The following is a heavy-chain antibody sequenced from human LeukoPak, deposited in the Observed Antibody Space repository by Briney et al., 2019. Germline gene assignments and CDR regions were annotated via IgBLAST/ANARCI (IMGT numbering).Heavy chain of an antibody. J-gene: IGHJ4*02. V-gene: IGHV4-59*08. CDR1: GGSISSYY. Sequence: KPSETLSLTCTVSGGSISSYYWSWIRQPPGKGLEWIGYIYYSGSTNYNPSLKSRVTISVDTSKNQFSLKLSSVTAADTAVYYCARLSRIYYFDYWGQGTLVTVPS. CDR2: IYYSGST. D-gene: IGHD1-14*01. CDR3: ARLSRIYYFDY.